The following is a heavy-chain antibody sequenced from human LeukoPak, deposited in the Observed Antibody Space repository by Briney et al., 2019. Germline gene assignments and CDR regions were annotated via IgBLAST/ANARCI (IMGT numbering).Heavy chain of an antibody. J-gene: IGHJ6*02. CDR3: ARNIITIFGVVTYYYYGMDV. V-gene: IGHV3-33*08. D-gene: IGHD3-3*01. CDR2: IWYDGSNK. Sequence: GGSLRLSCAASGFTFSSYAMSWVRQAPGKGLEWVAVIWYDGSNKYYADSVKGRFTISRDNSKNTLYLQMNSLRAEDTAVYYCARNIITIFGVVTYYYYGMDVWGQGTTVTVSS. CDR1: GFTFSSYA.